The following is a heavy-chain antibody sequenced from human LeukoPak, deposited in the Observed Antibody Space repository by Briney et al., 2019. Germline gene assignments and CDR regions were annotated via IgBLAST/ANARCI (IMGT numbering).Heavy chain of an antibody. CDR2: INGGGGRT. D-gene: IGHD1-26*01. V-gene: IGHV1-3*01. J-gene: IGHJ4*02. CDR1: GYTFNSYD. Sequence: ASVRVSCKASGYTFNSYDIHWVRQAPGQRPEWMGGINGGGGRTKYLQKLQGRVTITRDTSANTAFMELSSLRSEDTAVYYCARESGRYQDFFENWGQGTLVTVSS. CDR3: ARESGRYQDFFEN.